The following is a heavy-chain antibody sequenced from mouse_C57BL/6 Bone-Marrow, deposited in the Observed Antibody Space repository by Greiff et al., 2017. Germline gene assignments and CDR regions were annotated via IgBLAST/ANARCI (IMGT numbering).Heavy chain of an antibody. V-gene: IGHV1-59*01. CDR3: ARGIYYDYDEDFDY. J-gene: IGHJ2*01. CDR2: IDPSDSYT. D-gene: IGHD2-4*01. CDR1: GYTFTSYW. Sequence: QVQLQQPGAELVRPGTSVKLSCKASGYTFTSYWMHWVKQRPGQGLEWIGVIDPSDSYTNYNQKFKGKATLTVDTSTSTAYMRLSSLTSEDSAGYYCARGIYYDYDEDFDYWGQGTTLPVSS.